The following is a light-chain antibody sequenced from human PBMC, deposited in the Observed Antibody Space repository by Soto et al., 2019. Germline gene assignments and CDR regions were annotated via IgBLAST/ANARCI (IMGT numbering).Light chain of an antibody. CDR2: EGS. Sequence: QSVLTQPASVSGSPGQSITISCTGTSSDVGGYNLVSWYQHHPGRAPKLMLYEGSQRPSGVSNRFSGSKSGNTAFLTTSGLQAEDEADYYCCSFAGTITFFVFGTGTKVTVL. CDR3: CSFAGTITFFV. J-gene: IGLJ1*01. CDR1: SSDVGGYNL. V-gene: IGLV2-23*01.